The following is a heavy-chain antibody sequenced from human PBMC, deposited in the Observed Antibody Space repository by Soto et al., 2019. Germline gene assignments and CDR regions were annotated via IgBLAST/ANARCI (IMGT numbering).Heavy chain of an antibody. CDR1: GYTFTNFG. V-gene: IGHV1-18*01. J-gene: IGHJ4*02. CDR2: ISAYNGNT. D-gene: IGHD3-16*01. CDR3: ARGGTPIDY. Sequence: QVQLVQSGAEVKKPGASVKVSCKASGYTFTNFGISWVRQAPGQGLEWMGWISAYNGNTNYAQNIQGRVTLTTDTSTSTAYRERRSLRSDDTAVYYWARGGTPIDYGGQGTLVTVSS.